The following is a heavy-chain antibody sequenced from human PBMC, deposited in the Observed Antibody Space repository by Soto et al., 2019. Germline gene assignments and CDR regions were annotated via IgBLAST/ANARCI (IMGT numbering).Heavy chain of an antibody. CDR1: GGSFSGYY. D-gene: IGHD2-15*01. CDR3: ARGRDIVVVVAATDVYYMDV. Sequence: SETLSLTCAVYGGSFSGYYWSWIRQPPGKGLEWIGEINHSGSTNYNPSLKSRVTISVDTSKNQFSLKLSSVTAADTAVYYCARGRDIVVVVAATDVYYMDVWGKGTTVTVSS. J-gene: IGHJ6*03. V-gene: IGHV4-34*01. CDR2: INHSGST.